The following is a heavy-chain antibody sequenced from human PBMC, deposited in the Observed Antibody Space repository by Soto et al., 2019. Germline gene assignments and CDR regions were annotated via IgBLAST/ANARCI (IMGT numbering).Heavy chain of an antibody. CDR1: GGTFSSYT. CDR3: AKGDFEYSSALDY. V-gene: IGHV1-69*13. CDR2: SIPTFGTA. D-gene: IGHD6-6*01. Sequence: ASEKVSCKASGGTFSSYTINWVRQAPGQGLEWMGGSIPTFGTANYAQKFQGRVSITADESTSTAYMELSSLRSEDTAVYYCAKGDFEYSSALDYWGQGTLVTVSS. J-gene: IGHJ4*02.